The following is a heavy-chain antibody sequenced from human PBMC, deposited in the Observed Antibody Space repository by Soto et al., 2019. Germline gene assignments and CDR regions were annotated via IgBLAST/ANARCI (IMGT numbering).Heavy chain of an antibody. CDR1: GYTFSGYA. J-gene: IGHJ6*02. CDR2: IIPIFGTA. D-gene: IGHD3-22*01. CDR3: ARDSYYYDSSGYPADYYYYGMDV. V-gene: IGHV1-69*13. Sequence: SLKVSWKAAGYTFSGYAISWVRQAPGQGLEWMGGIIPIFGTANYAQKFQGRVTITADESTSTAYMELSSLRSEDTAVYYCARDSYYYDSSGYPADYYYYGMDVWGQGTTVTVSS.